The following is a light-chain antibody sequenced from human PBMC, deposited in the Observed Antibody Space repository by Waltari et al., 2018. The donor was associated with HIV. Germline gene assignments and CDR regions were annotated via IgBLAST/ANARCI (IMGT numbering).Light chain of an antibody. CDR3: RSYTSSSTSHV. Sequence: SALTQPAPVSGSPGQQLTIACPGASSSVRGYNYLSWYQQHPGKAPNLMIYEVSNRPLGVSNRFSGSKSGNTAALTISGLQAEDEADYYCRSYTSSSTSHVFGTGTKVTVL. CDR2: EVS. CDR1: SSSVRGYNY. J-gene: IGLJ1*01. V-gene: IGLV2-14*01.